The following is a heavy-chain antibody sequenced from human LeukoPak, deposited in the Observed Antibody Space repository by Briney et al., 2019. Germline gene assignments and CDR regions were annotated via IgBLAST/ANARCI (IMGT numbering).Heavy chain of an antibody. D-gene: IGHD3-22*01. Sequence: GRSLRLSCAASGFTFSSYAMHWVRQAPGKGLEWVAVISYDGSNKSYADSVKGRFTISRDNSKNTLYLQMNSLRAEDTAVYYCATIQPNYYDSSGHFDYWGQGTLVTVSS. CDR2: ISYDGSNK. CDR3: ATIQPNYYDSSGHFDY. V-gene: IGHV3-30-3*01. J-gene: IGHJ4*02. CDR1: GFTFSSYA.